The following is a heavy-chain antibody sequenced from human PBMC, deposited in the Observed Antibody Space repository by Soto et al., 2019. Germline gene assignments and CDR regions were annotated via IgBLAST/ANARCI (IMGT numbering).Heavy chain of an antibody. CDR1: GDSVSSNSAA. V-gene: IGHV6-1*01. D-gene: IGHD2-15*01. Sequence: QSQTLSLTCAISGDSVSSNSAAWNWSRQSPSRGLEWLGRTYYRSKWYNDYAVSVKSRITINPDTSKNQFSLQLNSGTPEDTAVYYCARAHCSGGSCFSDYYGMDVWGQGTMVTVSS. CDR3: ARAHCSGGSCFSDYYGMDV. CDR2: TYYRSKWYN. J-gene: IGHJ6*02.